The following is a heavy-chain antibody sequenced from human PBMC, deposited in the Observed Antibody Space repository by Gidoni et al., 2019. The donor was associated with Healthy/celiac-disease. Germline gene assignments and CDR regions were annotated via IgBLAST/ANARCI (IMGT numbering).Heavy chain of an antibody. V-gene: IGHV3-9*01. CDR3: AKSIGRYFDWTYFDY. D-gene: IGHD3-9*01. Sequence: EVQLVESGGGLVQPGRSLRLSCAASGFTFDDYAMHWVRQAPGKGLEWVSGISWNSGSIGYADSVKGRFTISRDNAKNSLYLQMNSLRAEDTALYYCAKSIGRYFDWTYFDYWGQGTLVTVSS. J-gene: IGHJ4*02. CDR2: ISWNSGSI. CDR1: GFTFDDYA.